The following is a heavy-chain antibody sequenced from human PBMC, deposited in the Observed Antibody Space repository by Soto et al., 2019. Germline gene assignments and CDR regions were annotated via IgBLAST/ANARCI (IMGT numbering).Heavy chain of an antibody. CDR1: GFTFSSYA. J-gene: IGHJ6*02. Sequence: GGSLRLSCAASGFTFSSYAMSWVRQAPGKGLEWVSAISGSGGSTYYADSVKGRFTISRDNSKKTLYLQMNSLRAEDTAVYYCATRERADCSGGSCLAAAYYYYGMEVWGQGTTVTVSS. D-gene: IGHD2-15*01. CDR2: ISGSGGST. V-gene: IGHV3-23*01. CDR3: ATRERADCSGGSCLAAAYYYYGMEV.